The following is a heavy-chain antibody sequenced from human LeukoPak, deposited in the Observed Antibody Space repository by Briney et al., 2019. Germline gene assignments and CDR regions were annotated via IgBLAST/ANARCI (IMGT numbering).Heavy chain of an antibody. Sequence: SETLSLTCAVSGGSISSYYWSWIRQPPGKGLEWIGYIYYSGSTNYNPSLKSRVTISVDTSKNQFSLKLSSVTAADTAVYYCARGMGIEVEETRYYYYYMDVWGKGTTVTVSS. CDR1: GGSISSYY. V-gene: IGHV4-59*01. D-gene: IGHD2-15*01. CDR3: ARGMGIEVEETRYYYYYMDV. CDR2: IYYSGST. J-gene: IGHJ6*03.